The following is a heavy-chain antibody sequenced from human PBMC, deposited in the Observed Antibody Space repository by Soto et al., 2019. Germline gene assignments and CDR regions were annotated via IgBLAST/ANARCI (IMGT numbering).Heavy chain of an antibody. V-gene: IGHV4-59*08. Sequence: SETLSLTCTVSGGSISSYYWSWIRQPPGKGLEWIGYIYYSGSTNYNPSLKSRVTISVDTSKNQLSLKLSSVTAADTAVYYCARRPTPLYYYYMDVWGKGTTVTVSS. CDR1: GGSISSYY. CDR2: IYYSGST. CDR3: ARRPTPLYYYYMDV. J-gene: IGHJ6*03.